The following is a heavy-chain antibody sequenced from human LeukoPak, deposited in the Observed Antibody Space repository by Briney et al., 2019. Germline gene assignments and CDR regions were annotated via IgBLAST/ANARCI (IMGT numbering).Heavy chain of an antibody. CDR1: GFTFSSYW. J-gene: IGHJ4*02. D-gene: IGHD3-22*01. CDR3: ARDQWLWAFDY. Sequence: GGSLRLSCAASGFTFSSYWMSWVRQAPGKGLEWVANIKQDGSEKYYVDSVKGRFTISRDNAKNSLYLQMNILRAEDTAVYYCARDQWLWAFDYWGQGTLVTVSS. CDR2: IKQDGSEK. V-gene: IGHV3-7*01.